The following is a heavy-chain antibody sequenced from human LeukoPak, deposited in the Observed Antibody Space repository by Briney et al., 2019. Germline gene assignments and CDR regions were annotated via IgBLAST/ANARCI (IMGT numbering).Heavy chain of an antibody. J-gene: IGHJ4*02. CDR2: IYHSGST. CDR3: ASTCSGGSCYLEANDY. V-gene: IGHV4-4*02. Sequence: PSGTLSLTCAVSGGSISSSNWWSWVRQPPGKGLEWIGEIYHSGSTNYNPSLKSRVTISVDKSKNQFSLKLSSVTAADTAVYYCASTCSGGSCYLEANDYWGQGTLVTVSS. CDR1: GGSISSSNW. D-gene: IGHD2-15*01.